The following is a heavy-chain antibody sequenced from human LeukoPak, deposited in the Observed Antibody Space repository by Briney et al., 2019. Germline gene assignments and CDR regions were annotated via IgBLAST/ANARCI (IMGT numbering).Heavy chain of an antibody. CDR2: INPSGGST. D-gene: IGHD6-6*01. CDR1: GYTFTSYY. Sequence: GVSVKVSCKASGYTFTSYYMHWVRQAPGQGLEWMGIINPSGGSTSYAQKFQGRVTMTRDTSTSTVYMELSSLRSEDTAVYYCARESGSSSSDYYYGMDAWGQGTTVTVSS. V-gene: IGHV1-46*01. J-gene: IGHJ6*02. CDR3: ARESGSSSSDYYYGMDA.